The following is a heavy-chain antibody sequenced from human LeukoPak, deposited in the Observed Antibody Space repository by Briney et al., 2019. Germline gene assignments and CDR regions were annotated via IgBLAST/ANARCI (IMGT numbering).Heavy chain of an antibody. CDR1: GFTFTTYW. CDR2: ISGSGGST. V-gene: IGHV3-23*01. Sequence: PGGSLRLSCAASGFTFTTYWMSWVRQAPGEGLEWVSAISGSGGSTYYADSVKGRFTISRDNSKNTLYLQMDSLRAEDTAVYYCAKPHYDSSGYYSPDAFDIWGQGTMVTVSS. D-gene: IGHD3-22*01. CDR3: AKPHYDSSGYYSPDAFDI. J-gene: IGHJ3*02.